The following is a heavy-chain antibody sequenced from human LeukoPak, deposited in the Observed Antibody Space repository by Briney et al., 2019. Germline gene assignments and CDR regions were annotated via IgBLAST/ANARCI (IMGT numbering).Heavy chain of an antibody. D-gene: IGHD3-9*01. V-gene: IGHV1-69*13. CDR2: IIPIFGTA. J-gene: IGHJ6*02. CDR3: ARGARYFDWGPLDV. Sequence: GASVKVSCKASGGTFSSYAISWVRQAPGQGLEWMGGIIPIFGTANYAQKFQGRVTITADESTSTAYMELSSLRSEDTAVYYCARGARYFDWGPLDVWGQGTTVTVSS. CDR1: GGTFSSYA.